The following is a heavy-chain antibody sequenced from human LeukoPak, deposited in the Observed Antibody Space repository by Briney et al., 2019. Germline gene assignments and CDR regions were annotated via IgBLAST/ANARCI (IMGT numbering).Heavy chain of an antibody. Sequence: SQTLSLTCTVSGGSISSGGYYWSWIRQHPGKGLEWIGYTYYSGSTYYNPSLKSRVTISVDTSKNQFSLKLSSVTAADTAVYYCARGLGYCSSTSCYPAYNWFDPWGQGTLVTVSS. CDR3: ARGLGYCSSTSCYPAYNWFDP. CDR1: GGSISSGGYY. CDR2: TYYSGST. D-gene: IGHD2-2*01. V-gene: IGHV4-31*03. J-gene: IGHJ5*02.